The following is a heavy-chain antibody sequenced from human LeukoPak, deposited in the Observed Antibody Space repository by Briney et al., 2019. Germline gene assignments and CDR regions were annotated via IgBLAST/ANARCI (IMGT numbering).Heavy chain of an antibody. CDR1: GGSISSYY. Sequence: SETLSLTCTVSGGSISSYYWSWIRQPPGKGLEWIGYIYYSGSTNYNPSLKSRVTISVDTSKNQFSLKLNSVTAADTAVYYCARGKYYYGSGSSPFDYWGQGTLVTVSS. CDR2: IYYSGST. D-gene: IGHD3-10*01. J-gene: IGHJ4*02. CDR3: ARGKYYYGSGSSPFDY. V-gene: IGHV4-59*01.